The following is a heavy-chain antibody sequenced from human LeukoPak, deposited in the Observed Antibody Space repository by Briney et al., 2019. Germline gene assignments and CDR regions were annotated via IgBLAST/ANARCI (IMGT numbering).Heavy chain of an antibody. CDR1: GYTFTSYY. V-gene: IGHV1-2*02. Sequence: ASVQVSCKASGYTFTSYYIHWLRQAPGQGFEWMGWINPNSGGTNYAQKFQGRVTMTRDKSIRTAYMELSRLTSDDTAVYYCARNIWFGESADAFDIWGQGTMVTVSS. J-gene: IGHJ3*02. CDR2: INPNSGGT. D-gene: IGHD3-10*01. CDR3: ARNIWFGESADAFDI.